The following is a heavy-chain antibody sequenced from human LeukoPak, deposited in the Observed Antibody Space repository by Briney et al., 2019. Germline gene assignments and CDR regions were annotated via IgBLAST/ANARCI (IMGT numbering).Heavy chain of an antibody. Sequence: GGSLRLSCAASGFTFSSYAMSWVRQAPGKRLEWVSAISVSDDSTYYADPVKGRFTISRDNSKNTLYLQMNSLRAEDTAVYYCAKEWSDSYYFDYWGQGTLVTVSS. D-gene: IGHD3-3*01. CDR3: AKEWSDSYYFDY. CDR2: ISVSDDST. J-gene: IGHJ4*02. V-gene: IGHV3-23*01. CDR1: GFTFSSYA.